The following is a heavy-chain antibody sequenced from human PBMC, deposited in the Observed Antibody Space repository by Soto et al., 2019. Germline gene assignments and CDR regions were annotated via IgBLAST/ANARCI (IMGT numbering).Heavy chain of an antibody. CDR1: GGAISSGGYY. CDR3: ARGSSIAGLYYGLDV. CDR2: NYYSGIA. D-gene: IGHD6-6*01. V-gene: IGHV4-31*03. J-gene: IGHJ6*01. Sequence: SETLSLTCTVSGGAISSGGYYWTWIRQHPGKGLEWMGYNYYSGIADYNPSLKSRVTISLDTSKNQFSLKLSSVPAADTAVYYCARGSSIAGLYYGLDVWGQGTTVT.